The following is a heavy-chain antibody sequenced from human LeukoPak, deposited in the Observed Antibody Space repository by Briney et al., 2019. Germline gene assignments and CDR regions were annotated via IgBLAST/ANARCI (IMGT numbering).Heavy chain of an antibody. CDR1: GGSVSSGGYY. CDR2: IYYSGST. Sequence: SETLSLTCTVSGGSVSSGGYYWNWIRQPPGKGLEWIGYIYYSGSTNYNPSLKSRVTISVDRSKNQFSLKLSSVTAADTAVYYCATTSSTVVSYLDYWGQGTLVTVSS. D-gene: IGHD4-23*01. CDR3: ATTSSTVVSYLDY. V-gene: IGHV4-61*08. J-gene: IGHJ4*02.